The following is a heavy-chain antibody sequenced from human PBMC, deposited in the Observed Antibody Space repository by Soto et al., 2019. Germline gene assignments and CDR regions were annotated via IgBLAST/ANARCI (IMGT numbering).Heavy chain of an antibody. Sequence: GGSLRLSCAASGFTFGSDGMHWVRQAPGKGLEWVAVIWYDGSNKYYADSVKGRFTISRDNSKNTLYLQMNSLRAEDTAVYYCARDLSYYYGSGRTDYWGQGTVVTVSS. D-gene: IGHD3-10*01. CDR3: ARDLSYYYGSGRTDY. CDR2: IWYDGSNK. V-gene: IGHV3-33*01. CDR1: GFTFGSDG. J-gene: IGHJ4*02.